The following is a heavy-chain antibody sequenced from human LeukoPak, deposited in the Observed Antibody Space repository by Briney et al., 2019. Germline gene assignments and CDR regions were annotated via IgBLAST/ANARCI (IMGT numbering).Heavy chain of an antibody. Sequence: PGGSLRLSCAASGFTFDDYAMHWVRQAPGKGLEWVSLISGSGGSTYYADSVKGRFTISRDNSKNSLYLQMNSLRTEDTALYYCAKDRGYCSGGSCYYYYYGMDVWGQGTTVTVSS. CDR3: AKDRGYCSGGSCYYYYYGMDV. D-gene: IGHD2-15*01. V-gene: IGHV3-43*02. CDR2: ISGSGGST. J-gene: IGHJ6*02. CDR1: GFTFDDYA.